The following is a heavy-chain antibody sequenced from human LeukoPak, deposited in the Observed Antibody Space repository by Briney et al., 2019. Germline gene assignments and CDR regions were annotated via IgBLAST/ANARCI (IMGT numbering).Heavy chain of an antibody. Sequence: GPSVKVSCTASGYTFTSYGISWVRQAPGQGLEWMGWISAYNGNTNYAQKLQGRVTMTTDTSTSTAYMELRSLRSDDTAVYYCARDGRVAAAGTADWFDPWGQGTLVTVTS. CDR2: ISAYNGNT. V-gene: IGHV1-18*01. D-gene: IGHD6-13*01. J-gene: IGHJ5*02. CDR1: GYTFTSYG. CDR3: ARDGRVAAAGTADWFDP.